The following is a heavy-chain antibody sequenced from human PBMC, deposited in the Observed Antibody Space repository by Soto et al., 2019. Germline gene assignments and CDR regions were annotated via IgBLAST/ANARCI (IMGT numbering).Heavy chain of an antibody. CDR1: GGSISSGGYY. J-gene: IGHJ4*02. V-gene: IGHV4-31*02. Sequence: SETLSLTCTVSGGSISSGGYYWSWIRQHPGKGLEWIGYIYYSGSTYCNPSLKSRVTISVDTSKNQFSLKLSSVTAADTAVYYWAREHYGDPRTDYWGQGTLVTVS. CDR2: IYYSGST. D-gene: IGHD4-17*01. CDR3: AREHYGDPRTDY.